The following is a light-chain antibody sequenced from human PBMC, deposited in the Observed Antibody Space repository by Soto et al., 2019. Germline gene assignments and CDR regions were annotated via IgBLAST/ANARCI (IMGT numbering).Light chain of an antibody. CDR3: QQYGTSPPLT. Sequence: EFVLTQPPGTLSLSPGERATLSCRASQSVGSNSLAWYQQKPGQAPRILIYGASTRATGIPDRFSGSGSGTDFTLTIRRLAPEDFAVYYCQQYGTSPPLTFGGGTKVEIK. CDR2: GAS. CDR1: QSVGSNS. J-gene: IGKJ4*01. V-gene: IGKV3-20*01.